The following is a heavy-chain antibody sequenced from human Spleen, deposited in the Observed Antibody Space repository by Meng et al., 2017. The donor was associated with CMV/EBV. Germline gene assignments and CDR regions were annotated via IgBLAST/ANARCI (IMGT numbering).Heavy chain of an antibody. CDR1: GGSFSGYY. CDR2: INHSGST. J-gene: IGHJ4*02. CDR3: ARDGDGYPTDY. D-gene: IGHD5-24*01. V-gene: IGHV4-34*01. Sequence: QVQLQQGGAGLLKPSETLSLPCAVYGGSFSGYYWSWIRQPPGKGLEWIGEINHSGSTNYNPSLKSRVTISVDTSKNQFSLKLSSVTAADTAVYYCARDGDGYPTDYWGQGTLVTVSS.